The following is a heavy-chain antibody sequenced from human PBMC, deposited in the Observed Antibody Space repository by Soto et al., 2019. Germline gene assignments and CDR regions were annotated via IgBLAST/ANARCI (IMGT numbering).Heavy chain of an antibody. CDR3: ARDGYGSGSKDYYYYGMDV. V-gene: IGHV3-21*01. J-gene: IGHJ6*02. Sequence: GGSLRLSCAASGFTFSSYSMNWVRQAPGKGLEWVSSISSSSSYIYYADSVKGRFTISRDNAKNSLYLQMNSLRAEDTAVYYCARDGYGSGSKDYYYYGMDVWGQGTTVTVS. CDR1: GFTFSSYS. D-gene: IGHD3-10*01. CDR2: ISSSSSYI.